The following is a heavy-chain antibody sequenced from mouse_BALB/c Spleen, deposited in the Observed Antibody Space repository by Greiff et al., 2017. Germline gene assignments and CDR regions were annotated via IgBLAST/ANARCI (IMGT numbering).Heavy chain of an antibody. J-gene: IGHJ4*01. Sequence: EVQLQQSGPSLVKPSQTLSLTCSVTGDSITSGYWNWIRKFPGNKLEYMGYISYSGSTYYNPSLKSRISITRDTSKNQYYLQLNSVTTEDTATYYCALITTLYYYAMDYWGQGTSVTVSS. CDR3: ALITTLYYYAMDY. D-gene: IGHD1-2*01. CDR2: ISYSGST. V-gene: IGHV3-8*02. CDR1: GDSITSGY.